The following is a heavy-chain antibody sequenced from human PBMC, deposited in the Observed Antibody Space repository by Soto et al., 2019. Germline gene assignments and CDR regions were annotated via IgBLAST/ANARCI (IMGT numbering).Heavy chain of an antibody. J-gene: IGHJ6*03. CDR2: ITWNGVAM. CDR1: GFAFRDFA. D-gene: IGHD1-1*01. V-gene: IGHV3-9*01. CDR3: AKPFVTTHHLSQYMDV. Sequence: GGSLRLSCAASGFAFRDFAFHWVRQTPGKGLEWVSGITWNGVAMGYADSVKGRFTISRDDAKNSLYLQMNSLRPEDTALYYCAKPFVTTHHLSQYMDVWGKGTSVTVSS.